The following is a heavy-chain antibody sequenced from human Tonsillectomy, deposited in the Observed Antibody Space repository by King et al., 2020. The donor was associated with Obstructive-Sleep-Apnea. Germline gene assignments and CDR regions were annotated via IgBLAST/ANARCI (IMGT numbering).Heavy chain of an antibody. CDR1: GFTFSRYW. CDR2: IKQDGSEK. D-gene: IGHD3-22*01. J-gene: IGHJ6*02. V-gene: IGHV3-7*01. CDR3: ARGFLMYYYESSGLGV. Sequence: EVQLVESGGGLVQPGGSLRLSCAASGFTFSRYWMNWVRQAPGKGLEWVANIKQDGSEKYYVDSGKGRFTISRDNAKNSLYLQMNSLRAEDTAVYYCARGFLMYYYESSGLGVWGQGTTVTVSS.